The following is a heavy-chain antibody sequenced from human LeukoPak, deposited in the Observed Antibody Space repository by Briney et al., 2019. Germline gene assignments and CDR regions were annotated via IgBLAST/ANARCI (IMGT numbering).Heavy chain of an antibody. D-gene: IGHD3-3*01. V-gene: IGHV3-30*02. CDR3: AKGELRFLEWLCDY. CDR2: IRYDGSNK. Sequence: PGGSLRLSCAASGFTFSSYGMHWVRQAPGKGLEWVASIRYDGSNKYYADSVKGRFTISRDNSKNTLYLQMNSLRAEDTAVYYCAKGELRFLEWLCDYWGQGTLVTVSS. J-gene: IGHJ4*02. CDR1: GFTFSSYG.